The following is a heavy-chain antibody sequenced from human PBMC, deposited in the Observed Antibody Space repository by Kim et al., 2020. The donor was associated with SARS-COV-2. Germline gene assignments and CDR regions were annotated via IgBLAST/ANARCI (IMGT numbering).Heavy chain of an antibody. CDR3: ARVGLHHDYDILTGYYPYYYYYMDV. D-gene: IGHD3-9*01. CDR2: IKQDGSEK. Sequence: GGSLRLSCAASGFTFSSYWMSWVRQAPGKGLEWVANIKQDGSEKYYVDSVKGRFTISRDNAKNSLYLQMNSLRAEDTAVYYCARVGLHHDYDILTGYYPYYYYYMDVWGKGTTVTVSS. V-gene: IGHV3-7*01. J-gene: IGHJ6*03. CDR1: GFTFSSYW.